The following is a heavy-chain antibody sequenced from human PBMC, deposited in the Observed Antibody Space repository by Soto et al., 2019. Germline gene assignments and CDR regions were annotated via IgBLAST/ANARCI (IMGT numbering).Heavy chain of an antibody. Sequence: QVQLQESGPGLVKPSQTLSLTCTVSGGSISSGGYYWSWIRQHPGKGLEWIGYIYYSGSTYYNPSLKSRVTIAVDTSKNQFSLKLSSVTAADTAVYYCATKHSKEWERGGLRYWGQGTLVTVSS. V-gene: IGHV4-31*03. CDR2: IYYSGST. J-gene: IGHJ4*02. CDR1: GGSISSGGYY. D-gene: IGHD1-26*01. CDR3: ATKHSKEWERGGLRY.